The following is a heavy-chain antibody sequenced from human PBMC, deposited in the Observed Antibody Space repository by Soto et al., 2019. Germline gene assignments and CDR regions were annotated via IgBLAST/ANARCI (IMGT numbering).Heavy chain of an antibody. Sequence: QVQVVESGGGVVQPGRSLRLSCAASGFTFSSFGMHWVRQAPGKGLEWVSLIWYDGSKKSYGVSGKGPFTISRHNCRNTVYLQVTSLRADDTAVYYCARDAAYYSLWSGYYPSRNGMDVWGQGTTVTVSS. CDR3: ARDAAYYSLWSGYYPSRNGMDV. V-gene: IGHV3-33*01. CDR1: GFTFSSFG. CDR2: IWYDGSKK. D-gene: IGHD3-3*01. J-gene: IGHJ6*02.